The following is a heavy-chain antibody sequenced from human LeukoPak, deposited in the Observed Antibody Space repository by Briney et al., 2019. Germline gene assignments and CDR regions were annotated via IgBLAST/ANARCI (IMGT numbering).Heavy chain of an antibody. D-gene: IGHD2-2*01. CDR1: GFTFSSYA. CDR3: ANQRCGPLEGSTSCPSPY. Sequence: GGSLRLSCAASGFTFSSYAMSWVRQAPGTGLEWVSAISGSGGSTYYADSVKGRFTISRDNSKNTLYLQMNSLRAEDTAVYYCANQRCGPLEGSTSCPSPYWGQGTLVTVSS. CDR2: ISGSGGST. J-gene: IGHJ4*02. V-gene: IGHV3-23*01.